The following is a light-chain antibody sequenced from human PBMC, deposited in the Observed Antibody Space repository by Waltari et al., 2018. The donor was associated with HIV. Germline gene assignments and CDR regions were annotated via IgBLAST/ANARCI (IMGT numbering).Light chain of an antibody. V-gene: IGKV1-5*03. Sequence: DVQMTQSPATLSASVGDRVSITCRSSQIIENWLAWYQQTPGQPPELLIYKTSYLQSGVPTRFSGSGSGADFTLTIDGLQPEDFATYYCQQYNSHSYTFGQGTKL. J-gene: IGKJ2*01. CDR1: QIIENW. CDR2: KTS. CDR3: QQYNSHSYT.